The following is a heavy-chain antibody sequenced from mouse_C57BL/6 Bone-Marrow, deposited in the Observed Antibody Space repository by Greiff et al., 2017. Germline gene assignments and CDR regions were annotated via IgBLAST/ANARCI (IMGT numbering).Heavy chain of an antibody. CDR2: IWSGGST. Sequence: QVQLQQSGPGLVQPSQSLSITCTVSGFSLTSYGVHWVRQSPGKGLEWLGVIWSGGSTDYNAAFISRLSISKDNSKSQVFFKMNSLQADDTAIYYCARSGNSYFDYRGQGTTLTVSS. V-gene: IGHV2-2*01. CDR3: ARSGNSYFDY. J-gene: IGHJ2*01. D-gene: IGHD2-1*01. CDR1: GFSLTSYG.